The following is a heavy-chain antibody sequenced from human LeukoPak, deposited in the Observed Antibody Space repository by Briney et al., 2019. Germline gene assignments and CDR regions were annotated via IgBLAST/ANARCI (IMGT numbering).Heavy chain of an antibody. J-gene: IGHJ6*02. D-gene: IGHD7-27*01. Sequence: ASVKVSCKASGYTFTRYTMSWVRQAPGQGLEWMGWINTNTGNPTYAQGFTGRFVFSLDASVSTAYLQISSLKAEDTAVYYCAGTGDYYYYGMDVWGQGTTVTVSS. CDR2: INTNTGNP. V-gene: IGHV7-4-1*02. CDR3: AGTGDYYYYGMDV. CDR1: GYTFTRYT.